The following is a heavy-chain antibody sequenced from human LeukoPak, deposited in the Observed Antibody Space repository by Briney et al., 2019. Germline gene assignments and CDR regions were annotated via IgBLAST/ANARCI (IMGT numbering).Heavy chain of an antibody. CDR1: GFTFSSYG. J-gene: IGHJ4*02. CDR3: ARDPRDRIAAAGPDY. V-gene: IGHV3-30*02. Sequence: GGSLRLSCAASGFTFSSYGMHWVRQAPGKGLEWVAFIRFDGGIKYYADSVKGRFTISRDNSKNTLYLQMNSLRAEDTAVYYCARDPRDRIAAAGPDYWGQGTLVTVSS. D-gene: IGHD6-13*01. CDR2: IRFDGGIK.